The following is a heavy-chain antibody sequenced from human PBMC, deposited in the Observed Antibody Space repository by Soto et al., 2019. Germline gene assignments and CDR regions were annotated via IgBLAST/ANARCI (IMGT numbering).Heavy chain of an antibody. V-gene: IGHV1-8*01. CDR2: MNPNSGNT. CDR3: ARGWNYYGSGSYWHYYYYYMDV. D-gene: IGHD3-10*01. Sequence: ASVKVSCKASGYTFTSYDINWVRQATGQGLEWMGWMNPNSGNTGYAQKFQGRVTMTRNTSISTAYMELSSLRSEDTAVYYCARGWNYYGSGSYWHYYYYYMDVWGKGTTVTVSS. CDR1: GYTFTSYD. J-gene: IGHJ6*03.